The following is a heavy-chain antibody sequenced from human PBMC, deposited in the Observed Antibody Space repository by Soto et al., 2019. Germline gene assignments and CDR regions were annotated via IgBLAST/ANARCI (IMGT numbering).Heavy chain of an antibody. Sequence: GVLRLSWADAGFSFSSYEITWVRQAPGKGLELVSYISSSGSTIYYAASVKGRFTISRDNAKNSLYLQMKSLRAEDTAVYYCARDMGYYYDSSGPGWFDPWSQGTLVTVSS. J-gene: IGHJ5*02. CDR2: ISSSGSTI. CDR3: ARDMGYYYDSSGPGWFDP. V-gene: IGHV3-48*03. D-gene: IGHD3-22*01. CDR1: GFSFSSYE.